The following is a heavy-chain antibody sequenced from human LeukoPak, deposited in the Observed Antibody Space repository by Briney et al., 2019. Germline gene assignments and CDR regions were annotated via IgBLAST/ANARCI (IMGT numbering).Heavy chain of an antibody. D-gene: IGHD2-2*01. V-gene: IGHV3-23*01. Sequence: GGSLRLSCAASGFTFDNYAMSWVRLAPGKGLEWVSNVSGSGGGTYYADSVKGRFTISRDNSKNTVNLQINSLRAEDTAVYYCAKRIGSCNNIRCLYFDHWGQGAPVTVSS. CDR3: AKRIGSCNNIRCLYFDH. CDR2: VSGSGGGT. J-gene: IGHJ4*02. CDR1: GFTFDNYA.